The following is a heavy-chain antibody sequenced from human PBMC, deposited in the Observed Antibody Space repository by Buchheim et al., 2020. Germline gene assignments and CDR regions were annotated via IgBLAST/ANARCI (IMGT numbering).Heavy chain of an antibody. Sequence: EVQLAVSGGGLVQPGGSLRLSCIGSGFTFNRYWMTWVRQAPGKGLEWVATIKQDGTEKYYVNSVKGRVIASRANAKNSVFVHMSSLADEDTAVYYCARHTGFDSGLDVWGQGT. CDR2: IKQDGTEK. CDR3: ARHTGFDSGLDV. J-gene: IGHJ6*02. V-gene: IGHV3-7*01. D-gene: IGHD5-12*01. CDR1: GFTFNRYW.